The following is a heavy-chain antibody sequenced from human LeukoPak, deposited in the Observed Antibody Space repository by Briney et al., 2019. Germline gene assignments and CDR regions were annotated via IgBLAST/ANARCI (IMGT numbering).Heavy chain of an antibody. CDR3: ARAHSLGELPPYFDY. Sequence: GGSLRLSCAASGFTFSDYYMSWIRQAPGKGLEWVSYISSSGSTIYYADSVKGRLTISRDNAKNSLYLQMNSLRAEDTAVYYCARAHSLGELPPYFDYLGQGTLVTVSS. V-gene: IGHV3-11*01. J-gene: IGHJ4*02. CDR1: GFTFSDYY. D-gene: IGHD3-16*01. CDR2: ISSSGSTI.